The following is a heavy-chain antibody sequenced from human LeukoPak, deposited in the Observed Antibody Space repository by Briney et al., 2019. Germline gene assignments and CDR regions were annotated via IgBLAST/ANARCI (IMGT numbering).Heavy chain of an antibody. D-gene: IGHD3-3*01. V-gene: IGHV3-30-3*02. CDR2: ISYDGSNK. CDR1: GFTFSSYA. CDR3: AKRIFGVVTKGAFDI. J-gene: IGHJ3*02. Sequence: GGSLRLSCAASGFTFSSYAMHWVRQAPGKGLEWVAVISYDGSNKYYADSVKGRFTISRDNSKNTLYLQMNSLRAEDTAVYYCAKRIFGVVTKGAFDIWGQGTMVTVSS.